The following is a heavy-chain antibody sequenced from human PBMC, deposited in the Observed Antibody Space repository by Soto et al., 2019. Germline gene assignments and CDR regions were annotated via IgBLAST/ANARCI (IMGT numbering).Heavy chain of an antibody. Sequence: QVQLVQSGAEVKKPGASVKVSCEASGYTFIDYYMHWVRQAPGQGFEWMGRISPKSGGTNYAQKFQGRVTMTWDTSLNTAYMALSSLMSEDTAVYSCARPPGYISDWYYFDLWGQGTLVTVSS. CDR3: ARPPGYISDWYYFDL. D-gene: IGHD6-19*01. CDR1: GYTFIDYY. CDR2: ISPKSGGT. J-gene: IGHJ4*02. V-gene: IGHV1-2*02.